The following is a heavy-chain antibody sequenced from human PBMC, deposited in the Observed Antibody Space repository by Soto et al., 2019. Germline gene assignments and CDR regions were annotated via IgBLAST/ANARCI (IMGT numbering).Heavy chain of an antibody. CDR3: ARGSSIAGLYYGMDV. V-gene: IGHV4-31*03. J-gene: IGHJ6*02. CDR2: NYYSGIT. CDR1: GCSISSGGYY. D-gene: IGHD6-6*01. Sequence: SETLSLTCTVSGCSISSGGYYWAWILQHPGKGLEWIGYNYYSGITYYNPSLKSRVTISLDTSKNQFSLKLSSVTAADTAVYYCARGSSIAGLYYGMDVWGQGTTVTVSS.